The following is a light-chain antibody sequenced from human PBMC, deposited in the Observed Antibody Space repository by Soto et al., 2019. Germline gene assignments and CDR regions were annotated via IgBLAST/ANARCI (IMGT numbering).Light chain of an antibody. V-gene: IGLV1-44*01. CDR2: SNT. CDR3: GAWDDSLNGYV. Sequence: VLTQSPSASGTPGQRVTISCSGSSSDIGSSPVNWYQQLPGTAPKLLIYSNTQRPSGVPDRFSGSKSGTSASLAISGLQSEDEADYYCGAWDDSLNGYVFGTGTKLTVL. CDR1: SSDIGSSP. J-gene: IGLJ1*01.